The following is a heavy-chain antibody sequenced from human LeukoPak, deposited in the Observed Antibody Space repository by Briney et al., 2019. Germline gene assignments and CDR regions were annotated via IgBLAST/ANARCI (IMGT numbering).Heavy chain of an antibody. CDR1: GFAVNNEY. Sequence: PGGSLRLSCAASGFAVNNEYMSWVRQAPGEGLEWVANIKQDGSEKDYVDSVKGRFTISRDTAKNSLYLQMNSLRAEDTAVYYCASHRAFGSKYEAFGIWGQGTMVIVSS. D-gene: IGHD2-2*01. CDR2: IKQDGSEK. J-gene: IGHJ3*02. V-gene: IGHV3-7*01. CDR3: ASHRAFGSKYEAFGI.